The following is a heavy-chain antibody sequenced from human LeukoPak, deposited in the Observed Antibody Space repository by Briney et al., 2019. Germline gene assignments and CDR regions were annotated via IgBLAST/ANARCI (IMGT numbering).Heavy chain of an antibody. J-gene: IGHJ6*03. CDR2: IIPIFGTA. CDR1: GYTFTSYG. CDR3: ARTHFWSRNYYYMDV. D-gene: IGHD3-3*02. V-gene: IGHV1-69*05. Sequence: SVKVSCKASGYTFTSYGISWVRQAPGQGLEWMGGIIPIFGTANYAQKFQGRVTITTDESTSTAYMELSSLRSEDTAVYYCARTHFWSRNYYYMDVWGKETTVTVSS.